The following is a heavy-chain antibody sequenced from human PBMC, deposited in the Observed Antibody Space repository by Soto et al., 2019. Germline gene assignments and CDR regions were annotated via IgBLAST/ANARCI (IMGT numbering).Heavy chain of an antibody. V-gene: IGHV3-23*01. CDR2: ISGSGGST. J-gene: IGHJ5*02. CDR1: GFTFSSYA. Sequence: GGSLRLSCAASGFTFSSYAMSWVRQAPGKGLEWVSAISGSGGSTYYADSVKGRFTISRDNSKNTLYLQMNSLRAEDTAVYYCAKLWFGELSSNWFDPWGQGTLVSVSS. D-gene: IGHD3-10*01. CDR3: AKLWFGELSSNWFDP.